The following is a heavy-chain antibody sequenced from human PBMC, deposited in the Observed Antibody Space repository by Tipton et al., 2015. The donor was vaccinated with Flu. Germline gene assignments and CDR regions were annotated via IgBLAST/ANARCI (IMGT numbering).Heavy chain of an antibody. V-gene: IGHV5-51*03. CDR1: GYILSSDW. D-gene: IGHD3-16*01. Sequence: VQLVQSGAEVTKPGKSLKISCKGSGYILSSDWIGWVRQMPGKGLEWVGAISPGDSRGTYSPPFEGLVTISIDKSINTAYLQWGSLRASDTAMYYCVRPQGSYGIPAAFSLETWGQGTQVTVPS. CDR2: ISPGDSRG. J-gene: IGHJ5*02. CDR3: VRPQGSYGIPAAFSLET.